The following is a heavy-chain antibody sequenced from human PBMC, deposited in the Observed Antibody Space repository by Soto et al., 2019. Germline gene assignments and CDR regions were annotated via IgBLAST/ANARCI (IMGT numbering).Heavy chain of an antibody. CDR1: CGSISSYY. CDR2: IYTSGST. CDR3: ARDRSSSGWSPRMWYFDL. Sequence: SETLSLTCTVSCGSISSYYWSWIRQPAGKGLEWIGRIYTSGSTNYNPSLKSRVTMSVDTSKNQFSLKLSSVTAADTAVYYCARDRSSSGWSPRMWYFDLWGRGTLVTVSS. V-gene: IGHV4-4*07. J-gene: IGHJ2*01. D-gene: IGHD6-19*01.